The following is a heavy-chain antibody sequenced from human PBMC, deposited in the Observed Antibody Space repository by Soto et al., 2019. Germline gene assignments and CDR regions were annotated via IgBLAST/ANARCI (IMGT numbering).Heavy chain of an antibody. V-gene: IGHV4-39*01. CDR1: GGSISSSSYY. Sequence: QLQLQESGPGLVKPSETLSLTCTVSGGSISSSSYYWGWIRQPPGKGLEWIGSIYYSGSTYYTPSLKSRVTISVDTSKNQFALKLSSVTAAYTAVYYCARSLQGLVTLSLRSWGQGTLVTVSS. D-gene: IGHD3-16*01. CDR3: ARSLQGLVTLSLRS. J-gene: IGHJ5*02. CDR2: IYYSGST.